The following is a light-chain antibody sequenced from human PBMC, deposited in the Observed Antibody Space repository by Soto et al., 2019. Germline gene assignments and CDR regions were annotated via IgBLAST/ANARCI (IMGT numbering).Light chain of an antibody. V-gene: IGLV1-40*01. Sequence: QSVLTLPPSVSGAPGQRVTISCTGSSSNIGAGYDVHWYQQLPGTAPKLLIYGNSNRPSGVPDRFSGSKSGTSASLAITGLQAEDEADYYCQSYDSSLSGSVVFGGGTKVTVL. CDR3: QSYDSSLSGSVV. J-gene: IGLJ2*01. CDR2: GNS. CDR1: SSNIGAGYD.